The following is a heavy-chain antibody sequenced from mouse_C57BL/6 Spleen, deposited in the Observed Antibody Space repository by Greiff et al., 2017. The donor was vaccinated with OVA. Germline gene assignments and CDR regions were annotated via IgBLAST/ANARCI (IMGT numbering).Heavy chain of an antibody. CDR3: ARGVVATTHWYFDV. J-gene: IGHJ1*03. Sequence: QVQLQQSGAELVKPGASVKISCKASGYAFSSYWMNWVKQRPGKGLEWIGQIYPGDGDTNYNGKFKGKATLTADKSSSTAYMQLSSLTSEDSAVYFCARGVVATTHWYFDVWGTGTTVTVSS. V-gene: IGHV1-80*01. D-gene: IGHD1-1*01. CDR2: IYPGDGDT. CDR1: GYAFSSYW.